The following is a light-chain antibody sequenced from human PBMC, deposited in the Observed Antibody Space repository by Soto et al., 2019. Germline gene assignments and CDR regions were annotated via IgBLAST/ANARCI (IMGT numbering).Light chain of an antibody. J-gene: IGKJ4*02. V-gene: IGKV1-5*03. Sequence: DIQMTQSPSPLSASVGPRVTISCRASQRISSRLAWYQRKPGKAPKPLIYKASSLESGVPSTFSSSGSGTEFTLTNSSLQPDDLVAYYCQQYNSYHTFGGGTKVEIK. CDR2: KAS. CDR3: QQYNSYHT. CDR1: QRISSR.